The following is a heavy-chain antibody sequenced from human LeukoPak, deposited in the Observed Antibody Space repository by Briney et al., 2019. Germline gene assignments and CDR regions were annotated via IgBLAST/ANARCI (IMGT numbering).Heavy chain of an antibody. V-gene: IGHV3-21*01. CDR3: AADYDSNWFDP. CDR1: GFTFSRYS. CDR2: ISIGNTYI. J-gene: IGHJ5*02. D-gene: IGHD3-3*01. Sequence: GGSLRLSCAASGFTFSRYSMNWVRQAPGKGLEWVSSISIGNTYIYYADSVKGRFTISRDNAKNSLYLQLNSLRAEDTAVYYCAADYDSNWFDPWGQGTLVTVSS.